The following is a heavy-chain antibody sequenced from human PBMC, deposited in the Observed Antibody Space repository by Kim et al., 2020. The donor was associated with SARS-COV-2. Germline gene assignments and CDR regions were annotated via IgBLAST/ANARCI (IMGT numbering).Heavy chain of an antibody. J-gene: IGHJ6*02. CDR3: AKDILPRSSSSWYWGYYYYGMDV. Sequence: GGSLRLSCAASGFTFDDYAMHWVRQAPGKGLEWVSLISGDGGSTYYADSVKGRFTISRDNSKNSLYLQMNSLRTEDTALYYCAKDILPRSSSSWYWGYYYYGMDVWGQGTTVTVSS. CDR1: GFTFDDYA. D-gene: IGHD6-13*01. V-gene: IGHV3-43*02. CDR2: ISGDGGST.